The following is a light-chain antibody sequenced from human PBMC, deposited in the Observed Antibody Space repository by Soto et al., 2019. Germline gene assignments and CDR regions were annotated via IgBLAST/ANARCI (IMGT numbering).Light chain of an antibody. J-gene: IGLJ3*02. CDR2: GNS. CDR1: SSNIGAGYD. V-gene: IGLV1-40*01. CDR3: QSYDSSLSGWV. Sequence: QPVLTQPPSVSGAPGQRVTISCTGSSSNIGAGYDLHWYQQLPGTAPKLLIYGNSNRRSGVPDRFSGSKSGTSASLAITGLQAEDEADYYCQSYDSSLSGWVFGGGTKLTVL.